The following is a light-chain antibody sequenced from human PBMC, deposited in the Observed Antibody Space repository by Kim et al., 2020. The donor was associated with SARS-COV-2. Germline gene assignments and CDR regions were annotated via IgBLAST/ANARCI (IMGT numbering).Light chain of an antibody. CDR1: QSVNNY. CDR3: QQRKYWPPLT. J-gene: IGKJ4*01. CDR2: DAS. Sequence: SAGERATRSCSVSQSVNNYVVLYQQKPGRARRLLIYDASNRATGIPVRFSGSASATNFTLTISSLEPEDFAVYYCQQRKYWPPLTFGGGTKVDIK. V-gene: IGKV3-11*01.